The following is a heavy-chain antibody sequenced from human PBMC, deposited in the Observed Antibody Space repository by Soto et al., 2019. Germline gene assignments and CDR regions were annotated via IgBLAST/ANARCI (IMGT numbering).Heavy chain of an antibody. CDR3: AKDYCSSTSCYLLFRGTPPYYYYGMDV. J-gene: IGHJ6*02. CDR1: GYTFTSYG. V-gene: IGHV1-18*01. CDR2: ISAYNGNT. Sequence: ASVKVSCKASGYTFTSYGISWVRQAPGQGLERMGWISAYNGNTNYAQKFQGRVTMTRDTSTSTVYMELSSLRSEDTAVYYCAKDYCSSTSCYLLFRGTPPYYYYGMDVWGQGTTVTVSS. D-gene: IGHD2-2*01.